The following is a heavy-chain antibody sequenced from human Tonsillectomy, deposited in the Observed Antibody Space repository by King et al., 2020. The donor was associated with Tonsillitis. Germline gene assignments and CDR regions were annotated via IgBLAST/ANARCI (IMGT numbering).Heavy chain of an antibody. CDR3: ARIDVLMVYALDY. Sequence: QLQESGPGLVKPSQTLSLTCTVSGGSISSGDYYWSWIRQPPGKGLEWMGYTYYSGSTHHNPSLKSRVTISVDTSKNQFSLKLSSVTAADTAVYYCARIDVLMVYALDYWGQGTLVTVSS. D-gene: IGHD2-8*01. V-gene: IGHV4-30-4*01. J-gene: IGHJ4*02. CDR2: TYYSGST. CDR1: GGSISSGDYY.